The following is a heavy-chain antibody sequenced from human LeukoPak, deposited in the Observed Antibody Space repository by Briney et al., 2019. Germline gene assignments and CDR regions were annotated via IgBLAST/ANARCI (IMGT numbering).Heavy chain of an antibody. J-gene: IGHJ3*02. Sequence: GGSLRLSCAASGFTFSNAWMSWVRQAPGKGLEWVGRIKSKTDGGTTDYAAPVKGRFTISRDDSKNTLYLQMNSLKTEDTAVYYCTTDLPLMEVRGPWDAFDIWGQGTMVTVSS. V-gene: IGHV3-15*01. CDR2: IKSKTDGGTT. CDR3: TTDLPLMEVRGPWDAFDI. CDR1: GFTFSNAW. D-gene: IGHD3-10*01.